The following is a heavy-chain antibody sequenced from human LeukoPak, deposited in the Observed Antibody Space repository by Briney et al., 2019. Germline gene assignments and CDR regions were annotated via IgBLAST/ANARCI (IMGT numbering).Heavy chain of an antibody. D-gene: IGHD1-1*01. CDR3: ARGWRKANAFDI. V-gene: IGHV4-59*01. J-gene: IGHJ3*02. Sequence: SETLSLTCTVSGGSINNYYWSWIRQPPGKGLEWIGYIYHSGSTNYNPSLKSRVTIPIDTSKNQFSLKLRSVTAADTAVYYCARGWRKANAFDIWGQGTMVTVSS. CDR1: GGSINNYY. CDR2: IYHSGST.